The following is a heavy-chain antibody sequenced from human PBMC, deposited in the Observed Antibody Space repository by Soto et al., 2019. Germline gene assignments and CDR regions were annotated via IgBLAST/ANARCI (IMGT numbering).Heavy chain of an antibody. J-gene: IGHJ4*02. Sequence: SETLSLTCAVSGASISGSYYYWAWLRQSPGKGPEWVGSVFYTGFTSYNPSLESRVSVSVDTSKSQFSLKLSAVTAADTAVYYCATSQKGYNWNYFDHWGQGALVTVSS. D-gene: IGHD1-20*01. V-gene: IGHV4-39*01. CDR1: GASISGSYYY. CDR3: ATSQKGYNWNYFDH. CDR2: VFYTGFT.